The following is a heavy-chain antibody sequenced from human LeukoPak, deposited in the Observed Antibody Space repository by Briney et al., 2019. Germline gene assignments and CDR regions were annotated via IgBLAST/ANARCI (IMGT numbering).Heavy chain of an antibody. D-gene: IGHD2-8*01. CDR3: AKDPPAGYCTNGVCHDY. CDR2: ISGSGGST. Sequence: PGGSPRLSCAASGFTFSSYAMSWVRQAPGKGQEWVSAISGSGGSTYYADSVKGRFTISRDNSKNTLYLQMNSLRAEDTAVYYCAKDPPAGYCTNGVCHDYWGQGTLVTVPS. CDR1: GFTFSSYA. V-gene: IGHV3-23*01. J-gene: IGHJ4*02.